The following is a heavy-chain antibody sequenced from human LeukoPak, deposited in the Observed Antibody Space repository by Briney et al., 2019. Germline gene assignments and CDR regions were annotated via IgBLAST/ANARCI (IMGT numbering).Heavy chain of an antibody. J-gene: IGHJ4*02. CDR3: ASGVTTFDY. D-gene: IGHD2-21*02. CDR1: GGSIDTTIYF. Sequence: PSETLSLTCSVSGGSIDTTIYFWGWIRQPPGKGLEWIGNIYYNGDTYYNPSLESRVTLSMDTSKNQFSLKLSSVTAADTAVYYCASGVTTFDYWGQGTLVTVSS. CDR2: IYYNGDT. V-gene: IGHV4-39*01.